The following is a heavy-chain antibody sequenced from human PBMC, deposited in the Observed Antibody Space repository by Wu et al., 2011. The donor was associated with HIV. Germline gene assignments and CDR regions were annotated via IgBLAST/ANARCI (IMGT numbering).Heavy chain of an antibody. CDR2: IIPIFATA. CDR1: GGTFSSYG. Sequence: QVQLVQSGAEVKKSGSSVKVSCKASGGTFSSYGISWVRQAPGQGLEWMGRIIPIFATANYAQKFQGRVTITADESTSTAYMELRSLRSEDTAVYYCARRCSGGVCSDAFDIWGQGTMVTVSS. J-gene: IGHJ3*02. D-gene: IGHD2-8*02. CDR3: ARRCSGGVCSDAFDI. V-gene: IGHV1-69*18.